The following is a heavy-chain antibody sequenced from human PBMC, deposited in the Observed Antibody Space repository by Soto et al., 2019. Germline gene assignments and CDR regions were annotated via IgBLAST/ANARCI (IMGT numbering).Heavy chain of an antibody. CDR2: INHSGST. D-gene: IGHD6-13*01. Sequence: QVQLQQWGAGLLKPSETLSLTCAVYGGSFSGYYWSWIRQPPGKGLEWIGEINHSGSTNYNPSLKSRVTISVDTSKNQFSLKLSSVTAADTAVYYCARRIAAAGNWDYWGQGTLVTVSS. CDR3: ARRIAAAGNWDY. V-gene: IGHV4-34*01. J-gene: IGHJ4*02. CDR1: GGSFSGYY.